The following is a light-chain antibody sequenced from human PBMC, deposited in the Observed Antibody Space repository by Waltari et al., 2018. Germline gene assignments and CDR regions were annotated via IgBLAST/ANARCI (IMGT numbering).Light chain of an antibody. Sequence: IVLTQSPGTLSLSPGERATLSCRASQSVGGTLAWYQQKPGQAPRLLLDVASIRAPGTPYRFSGTGSGTDVSLTISRLGPEDFSVYYCQHYVRLPATFGQGTKVEMK. CDR2: VAS. V-gene: IGKV3-20*01. CDR1: QSVGGT. CDR3: QHYVRLPAT. J-gene: IGKJ1*01.